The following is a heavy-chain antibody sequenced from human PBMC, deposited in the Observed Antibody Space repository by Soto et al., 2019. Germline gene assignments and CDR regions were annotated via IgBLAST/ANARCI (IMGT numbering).Heavy chain of an antibody. V-gene: IGHV5-51*01. CDR1: GYTFNNYW. J-gene: IGHJ2*01. D-gene: IGHD2-15*01. CDR3: GRQGLEAATEPGWYFDL. Sequence: GESLKISCEASGYTFNNYWIAWVRQMPGKGLEMMGVIYPGDSDTRYSPAFQGRVTISADKSINTVYLQWSSLQASDTAVYYCGRQGLEAATEPGWYFDLWGRGTRVTVSS. CDR2: IYPGDSDT.